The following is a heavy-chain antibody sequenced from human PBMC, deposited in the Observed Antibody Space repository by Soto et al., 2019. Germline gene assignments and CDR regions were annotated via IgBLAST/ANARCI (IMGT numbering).Heavy chain of an antibody. CDR3: AYVHGSGSYYSDY. Sequence: QVQLVQSGAEVKKPGSSVKVSCKASGGTFSSYTISWVRQAPGQGLEWMGRIIPILGIANYAQKFQGRVTITADKSTSTAYMELSSLRSEDTAVYYCAYVHGSGSYYSDYWGQGTLVTVSS. D-gene: IGHD3-10*01. V-gene: IGHV1-69*02. CDR2: IIPILGIA. J-gene: IGHJ4*02. CDR1: GGTFSSYT.